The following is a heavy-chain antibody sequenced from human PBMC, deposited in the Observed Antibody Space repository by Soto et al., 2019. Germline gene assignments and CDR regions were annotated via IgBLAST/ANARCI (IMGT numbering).Heavy chain of an antibody. J-gene: IGHJ4*02. D-gene: IGHD3-9*01. Sequence: SVKVSCKASGGTFSSYSISWVRQAPGQGLEWMGGIIPIFGTANNAQKFQGRVTITADESATTVYMELSSLRSEDTAVYYCARAPNILTXNYYFDYWGQGTLVTVSS. CDR1: GGTFSSYS. V-gene: IGHV1-69*13. CDR3: ARAPNILTXNYYFDY. CDR2: IIPIFGTA.